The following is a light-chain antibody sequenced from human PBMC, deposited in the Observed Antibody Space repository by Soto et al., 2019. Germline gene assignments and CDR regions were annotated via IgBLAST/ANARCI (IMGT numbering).Light chain of an antibody. V-gene: IGKV3-20*01. CDR2: AAS. CDR3: QQYGSSSLT. CDR1: QSVSSSY. J-gene: IGKJ4*01. Sequence: EIVMTQSPATLSLSPGERATLSCMASQSVSSSYLAWYQQKPGQPPRLLIYAASSRATGIPDRFSGSGSGTDFTLTISRLEPEDFAVYYCQQYGSSSLTFGGGTKVDIK.